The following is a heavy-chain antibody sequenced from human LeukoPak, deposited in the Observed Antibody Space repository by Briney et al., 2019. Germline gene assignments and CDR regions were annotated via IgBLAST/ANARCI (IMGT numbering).Heavy chain of an antibody. V-gene: IGHV3-9*01. D-gene: IGHD2-21*02. CDR1: GFTFDDYA. CDR2: ISYNSDTI. CDR3: AIDYCGGDCYSGWYFDL. J-gene: IGHJ2*01. Sequence: GRSLRLSCAASGFTFDDYAMHWVRQAPGKGLEWVSGISYNSDTIAYADSVKGRFTISRDNAKNSLYLQMNSLRAEDTALYYCAIDYCGGDCYSGWYFDLWGRGTLVTVSS.